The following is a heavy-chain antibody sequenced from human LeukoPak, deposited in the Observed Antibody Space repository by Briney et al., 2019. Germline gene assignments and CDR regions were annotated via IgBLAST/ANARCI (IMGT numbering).Heavy chain of an antibody. CDR2: IGYDGSTE. CDR1: GFTFSSYG. D-gene: IGHD3-22*01. J-gene: IGHJ4*02. V-gene: IGHV3-30*18. Sequence: GGSLRLSCAASGFTFSSYGMHWVRQAPGKGLEWVAVIGYDGSTEYYADSVKGRFTISRDNSKNTLHLQTNSLRAEDTGVYYCAKEYSSGRIDYWGQGTLVTVSS. CDR3: AKEYSSGRIDY.